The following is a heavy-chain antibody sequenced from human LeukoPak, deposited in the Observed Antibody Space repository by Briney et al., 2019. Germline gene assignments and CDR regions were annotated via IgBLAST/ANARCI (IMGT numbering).Heavy chain of an antibody. D-gene: IGHD6-25*01. CDR2: ISSNGGST. Sequence: GGSLRLSCSASGCTFSSYAMHWVRQAPGKGLEYVSAISSNGGSTYYADSVKGRFTISRDNSKNTLYLQMSSLRAEDTAVYYCVTTRSSGWPPFDPWGQGTLVTVSS. V-gene: IGHV3-64D*06. CDR3: VTTRSSGWPPFDP. CDR1: GCTFSSYA. J-gene: IGHJ5*02.